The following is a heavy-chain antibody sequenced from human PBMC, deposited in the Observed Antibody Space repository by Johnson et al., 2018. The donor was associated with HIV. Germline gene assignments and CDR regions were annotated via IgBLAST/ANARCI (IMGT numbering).Heavy chain of an antibody. V-gene: IGHV3-66*01. CDR1: GFTVSSNY. CDR2: IFSDGTT. D-gene: IGHD3-3*01. J-gene: IGHJ3*02. Sequence: VQLVESGGGLVQPGGSLRLSCAASGFTVSSNYMNWVRQAPGKGLEWVSVIFSDGTTYYADSVEGRFTISRDNAKNSLYLQMNSLKTEDTGVYYCATDLGLEWSEGDDAFDIWGQGTMVTVSS. CDR3: ATDLGLEWSEGDDAFDI.